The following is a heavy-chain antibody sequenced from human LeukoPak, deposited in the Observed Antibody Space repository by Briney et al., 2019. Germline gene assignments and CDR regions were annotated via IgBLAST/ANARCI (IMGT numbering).Heavy chain of an antibody. V-gene: IGHV3-23*01. Sequence: GGSLRLSCAAPGFTFSSYAMSWVRQAPGKGLEGVSAISGSGGSTYYADSVKGRFTISRDNSKNTLYLQMNSLRAEDTAVYYCAKVLGQNTAMVAGYFDYWGQGTLVTVSS. J-gene: IGHJ4*02. CDR2: ISGSGGST. D-gene: IGHD5-18*01. CDR1: GFTFSSYA. CDR3: AKVLGQNTAMVAGYFDY.